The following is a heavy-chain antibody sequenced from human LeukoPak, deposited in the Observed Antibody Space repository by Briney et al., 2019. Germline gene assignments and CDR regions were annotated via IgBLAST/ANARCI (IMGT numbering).Heavy chain of an antibody. D-gene: IGHD6-19*01. Sequence: SENLSLTCTVSGGSISSYYWSWIRQPPGKGLEWIGYIYYSGSTNYNPSLKSRVTISVDTSKNQFSLKLSSVTAADTAVYYCARASSGWAGDAFDIWGQGTMVTVSS. CDR2: IYYSGST. CDR1: GGSISSYY. V-gene: IGHV4-59*01. J-gene: IGHJ3*02. CDR3: ARASSGWAGDAFDI.